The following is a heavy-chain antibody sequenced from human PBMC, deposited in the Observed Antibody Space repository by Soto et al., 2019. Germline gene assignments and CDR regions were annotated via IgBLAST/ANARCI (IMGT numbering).Heavy chain of an antibody. D-gene: IGHD3-16*01. CDR3: AREEGGFGMDV. V-gene: IGHV4-31*03. CDR1: GGSISSGGYY. J-gene: IGHJ6*02. CDR2: IYSSGST. Sequence: QVQLQESGPGLVKPSQTLSLPCTVSGGSISSGGYYWSWIRQHPGKGLEWIGYIYSSGSTYYNPPLKSRVTISVDTSKNQCSLKLSSVTAADTAVYYCAREEGGFGMDVWGQGTTVTVSS.